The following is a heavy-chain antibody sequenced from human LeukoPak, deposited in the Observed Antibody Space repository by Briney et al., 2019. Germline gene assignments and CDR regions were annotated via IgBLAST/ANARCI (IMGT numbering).Heavy chain of an antibody. Sequence: GGSLRLSCAASGFTFSSYAMSWVRQAPGKGLEWVSAISGSGGSTNYADSVKGRFTISRDNSKNTLYLQMNSLRAEDTAVYYCAKLPSPYSSSWEYYFDYWGQGTLVAVSS. D-gene: IGHD6-13*01. CDR3: AKLPSPYSSSWEYYFDY. J-gene: IGHJ4*02. V-gene: IGHV3-23*01. CDR2: ISGSGGST. CDR1: GFTFSSYA.